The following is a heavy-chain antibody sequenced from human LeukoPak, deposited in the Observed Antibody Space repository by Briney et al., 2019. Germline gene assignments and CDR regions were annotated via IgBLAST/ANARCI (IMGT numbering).Heavy chain of an antibody. J-gene: IGHJ4*02. D-gene: IGHD1-26*01. CDR3: ARFRAGVREPYGDY. V-gene: IGHV1-18*01. CDR1: GYTFNNYG. CDR2: VTSYNGDT. Sequence: GASVKVSCKASGYTFNNYGISWVRQAPGQGLEWMGWVTSYNGDTNYAQKFQGRVIMSTDTSTSTAYTELRSLRFDGTAVYYCARFRAGVREPYGDYWGQGTLATVSS.